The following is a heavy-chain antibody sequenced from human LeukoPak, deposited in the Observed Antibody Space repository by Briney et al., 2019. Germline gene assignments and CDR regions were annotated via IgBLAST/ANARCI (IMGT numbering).Heavy chain of an antibody. D-gene: IGHD4-17*01. CDR2: ISGGGDTT. CDR1: GFAFSNYP. J-gene: IGHJ4*02. CDR3: ATKPTYGGYTDY. Sequence: PGGSLRLSCAAYGFAFSNYPMNWVRQAPGKGLEWVSTISGGGDTTYYADSVKGRFTISRDNSKNTLFLQMNSLRAEDTAVYYCATKPTYGGYTDYWGQGTLVTVSS. V-gene: IGHV3-23*01.